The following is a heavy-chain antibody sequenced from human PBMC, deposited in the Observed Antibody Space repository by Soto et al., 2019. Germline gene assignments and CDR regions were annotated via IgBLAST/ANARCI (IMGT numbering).Heavy chain of an antibody. J-gene: IGHJ4*02. Sequence: EVQLVESGGGLVQPGGPLRVSCAASGFTFTSYWMSWVRQAPGKGLEWVANIKEDGSAKYYLDSVKGRFTISRDNAKNSLSLQMSSLRAEDTAVYYCAREDFYRFDYWGQGNLVTVSS. CDR2: IKEDGSAK. CDR3: AREDFYRFDY. CDR1: GFTFTSYW. V-gene: IGHV3-7*01.